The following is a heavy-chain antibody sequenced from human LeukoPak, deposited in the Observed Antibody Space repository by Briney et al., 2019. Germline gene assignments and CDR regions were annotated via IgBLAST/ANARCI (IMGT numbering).Heavy chain of an antibody. V-gene: IGHV1-69*13. J-gene: IGHJ6*03. D-gene: IGHD6-13*01. CDR3: AREDRGIAALRNSYFYYMDV. CDR2: IIPIFGTA. Sequence: SVKVSCKASGGTFSSHAISWVRQAPGQGLEWMGGIIPIFGTADYAQKFQGRVTFTADESTSTAYMELSSLRSEDTALYYCAREDRGIAALRNSYFYYMDVWGKGTTVTVSS. CDR1: GGTFSSHA.